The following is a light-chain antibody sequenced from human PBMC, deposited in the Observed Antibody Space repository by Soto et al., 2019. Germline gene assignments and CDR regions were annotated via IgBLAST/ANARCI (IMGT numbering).Light chain of an antibody. J-gene: IGLJ2*01. Sequence: QFVLTQPPSASGSPGQSVTISCTGTSSDVGGYNYVSWYQQHPGKAPKVMMYEVSKRPSGVPDRFSGSKSGNTASLTVSGLQAEDEADYYCSSYGGTNSLKVFGGGTQLTVL. V-gene: IGLV2-8*01. CDR2: EVS. CDR1: SSDVGGYNY. CDR3: SSYGGTNSLKV.